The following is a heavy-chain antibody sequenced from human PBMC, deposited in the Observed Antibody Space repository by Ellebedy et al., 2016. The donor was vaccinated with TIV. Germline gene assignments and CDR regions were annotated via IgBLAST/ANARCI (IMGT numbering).Heavy chain of an antibody. V-gene: IGHV3-66*01. J-gene: IGHJ4*02. D-gene: IGHD2-8*01. CDR1: GFSVSSNY. Sequence: GESLKISCAASGFSVSSNYMTWVRQAPGKGLDWVSLIYSGGNTHYADSVKGRFTISRDSSDNTVYLQMNSLRVEDTAVYYCATGYAQNGQWGQGTLVTVSS. CDR2: IYSGGNT. CDR3: ATGYAQNGQ.